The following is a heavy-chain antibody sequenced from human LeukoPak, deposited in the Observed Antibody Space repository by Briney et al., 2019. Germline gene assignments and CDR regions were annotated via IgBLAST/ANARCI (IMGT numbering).Heavy chain of an antibody. Sequence: GGSLRLSCTASGFIFSDYAMHWVRQAPGRGLEWVAVISKDGIHEFYGDSVQGRFSISRDNSKTTVFLQMNRLRPDDTAQYFCARSDWNAVGSKHWGQGTPVTISS. CDR2: ISKDGIHE. J-gene: IGHJ1*01. D-gene: IGHD1-1*01. CDR3: ARSDWNAVGSKH. CDR1: GFIFSDYA. V-gene: IGHV3-30-3*01.